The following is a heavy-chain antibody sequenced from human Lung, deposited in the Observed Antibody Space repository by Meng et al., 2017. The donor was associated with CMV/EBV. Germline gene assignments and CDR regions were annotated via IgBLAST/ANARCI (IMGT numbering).Heavy chain of an antibody. Sequence: SCAASGFSFSDHYMSWIRQAPGKGLEWVSYISGNGNTIYYADSVNGSITISRDNAKNSLYVQMNSLSVEDTAVYYCAREVSGSYYACYVDYWGEGXLVTVSS. CDR2: ISGNGNTI. D-gene: IGHD1-26*01. CDR1: GFSFSDHY. V-gene: IGHV3-11*04. J-gene: IGHJ4*02. CDR3: AREVSGSYYACYVDY.